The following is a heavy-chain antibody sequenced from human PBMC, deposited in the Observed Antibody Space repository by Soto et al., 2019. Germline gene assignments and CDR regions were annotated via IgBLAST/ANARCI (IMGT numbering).Heavy chain of an antibody. CDR3: ARYSSSPHYGMDV. Sequence: ASVKVSCKASGYTFTGYYMHWVRQAPGQGLEWMGWINPNSGGTNYAQKFQCWVTMTRDTSISTAYMELSRLRSDDTAVYYCARYSSSPHYGMDVWGQGTTVTVSS. V-gene: IGHV1-2*04. CDR1: GYTFTGYY. J-gene: IGHJ6*02. CDR2: INPNSGGT. D-gene: IGHD6-6*01.